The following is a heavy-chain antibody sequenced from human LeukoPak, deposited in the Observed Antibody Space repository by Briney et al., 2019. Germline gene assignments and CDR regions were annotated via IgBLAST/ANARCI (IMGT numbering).Heavy chain of an antibody. CDR3: ARARPPSDSTHFDY. CDR1: GYSISSGYY. D-gene: IGHD6-6*01. J-gene: IGHJ4*02. V-gene: IGHV4-38-2*01. Sequence: SETLSLTCAVSGYSISSGYYWGWIRQPPGKGLEWIGSIYHSGSTYYNPSLKSRVTISVDTSKNQFSLKLSSVTAADTAVYYCARARPPSDSTHFDYWGQGTLVTVSS. CDR2: IYHSGST.